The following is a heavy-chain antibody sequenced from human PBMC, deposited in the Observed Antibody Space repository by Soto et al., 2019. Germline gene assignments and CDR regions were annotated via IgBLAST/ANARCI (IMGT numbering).Heavy chain of an antibody. J-gene: IGHJ6*02. V-gene: IGHV1-69*13. CDR2: IIPIFGTA. Sequence: SVNVSCTASGGAFISYAISWVRQAPGQGLEWMGGIIPIFGTANYAQKFQGRVKITADESTSTAYMGLSSLRSEDTAVYYCAMFTPYCSGGSCYSGYYYYGMDVWGQGTTVTVSS. CDR1: GGAFISYA. D-gene: IGHD2-15*01. CDR3: AMFTPYCSGGSCYSGYYYYGMDV.